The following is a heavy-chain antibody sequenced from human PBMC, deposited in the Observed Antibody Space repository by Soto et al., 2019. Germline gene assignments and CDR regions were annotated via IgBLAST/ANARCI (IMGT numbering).Heavy chain of an antibody. V-gene: IGHV1-18*01. CDR3: GRVLDEGAARPHYYYYMDV. Sequence: QVQLVQSGAEVKKPGASVKVSCKASGYTVTSYGISWVRQAPGQGLEWMGWISAYNGNTNYAQKLQGRVTMTTDTSTSTAYMELRSLRSDDTTVYYCGRVLDEGAARPHYYYYMDVWGKGTTVTVSS. J-gene: IGHJ6*03. CDR1: GYTVTSYG. CDR2: ISAYNGNT. D-gene: IGHD6-6*01.